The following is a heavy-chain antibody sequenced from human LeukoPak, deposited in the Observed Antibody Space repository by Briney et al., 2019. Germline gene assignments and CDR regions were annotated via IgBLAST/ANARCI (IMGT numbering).Heavy chain of an antibody. D-gene: IGHD1-26*01. CDR1: GFTFSRYG. V-gene: IGHV3-30*18. J-gene: IGHJ4*02. CDR2: ISYDGRNK. CDR3: AKLWNEVGTTIY. Sequence: GGSLRLSCAASGFTFSRYGMHWVRQAPGMGLEWVAVISYDGRNKYYADSVKGRFTISRDNSKNTLHLQMNSLRPADTAVYYCAKLWNEVGTTIYWGQGTLVTVSS.